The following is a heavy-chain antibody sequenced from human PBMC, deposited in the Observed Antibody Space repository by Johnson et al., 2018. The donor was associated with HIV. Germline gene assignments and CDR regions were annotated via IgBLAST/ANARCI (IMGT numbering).Heavy chain of an antibody. V-gene: IGHV3-20*04. CDR3: ARGGYYDILTGYYALAAFDI. J-gene: IGHJ3*02. Sequence: VQLVESGGGVVQPGGSLRLSCAASGFTFDDYAMHWVRQAPGKGLEWVSLITWNGGRQGYVDSVKGRFTISRDNAKNSLYLQINSLRAEDTAVYYCARGGYYDILTGYYALAAFDIWGQGTMVTVSS. CDR2: ITWNGGRQ. D-gene: IGHD3-9*01. CDR1: GFTFDDYA.